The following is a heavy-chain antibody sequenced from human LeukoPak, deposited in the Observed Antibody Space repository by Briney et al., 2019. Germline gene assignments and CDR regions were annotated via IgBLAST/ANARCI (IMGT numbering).Heavy chain of an antibody. V-gene: IGHV3-23*01. Sequence: GGSLRLSCAASGFTFSSYALSWVRQAPGKGLESVSAISDSGGSTYYADSVKGRFTISRDNYKNTLYLQMNSLRAEATAVYYCATYDFWGGYGVGYWGQGTLVTVSS. CDR2: ISDSGGST. D-gene: IGHD3-3*01. J-gene: IGHJ4*02. CDR1: GFTFSSYA. CDR3: ATYDFWGGYGVGY.